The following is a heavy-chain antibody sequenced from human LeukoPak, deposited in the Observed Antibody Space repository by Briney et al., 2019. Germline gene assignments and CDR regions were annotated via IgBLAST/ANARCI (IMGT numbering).Heavy chain of an antibody. CDR3: AKDTLQPVWWNNWFDS. CDR2: IIPIFGTA. V-gene: IGHV1-69*05. D-gene: IGHD2-21*01. CDR1: GGTFSSYA. Sequence: ASVKVSCKASGGTFSSYAISWVRQAPGQGLEWMGGIIPIFGTANYAQKFQGRVTITTDESTSTAYMELSSLRSEDSAVYYCAKDTLQPVWWNNWFDSWGQGTLVTVSS. J-gene: IGHJ5*01.